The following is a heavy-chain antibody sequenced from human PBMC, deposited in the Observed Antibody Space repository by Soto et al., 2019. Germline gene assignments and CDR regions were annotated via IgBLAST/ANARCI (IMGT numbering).Heavy chain of an antibody. Sequence: PSETLSLTCTVSGGSISSYYWSWIRQPPGKGLEWIGYIYYSGSTNYNPSLKSRVTISVDTSKNQFSLKLSSVTAADTAVYYCAREGFLSEDSSSWYWFDPWGQGTLVTVS. J-gene: IGHJ5*02. V-gene: IGHV4-59*01. D-gene: IGHD6-13*01. CDR1: GGSISSYY. CDR2: IYYSGST. CDR3: AREGFLSEDSSSWYWFDP.